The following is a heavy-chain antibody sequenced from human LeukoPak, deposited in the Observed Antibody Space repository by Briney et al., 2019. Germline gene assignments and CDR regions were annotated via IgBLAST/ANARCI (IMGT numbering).Heavy chain of an antibody. Sequence: GGSLRLSCAASGFIFSSYSMHWVRQAPGKGLEWVSSISSSSSYIYYADSLKSRITISRDDAKNSLYLQMSSLRAEDTAVYFCARDDCSDSPAYYDGMDVWGQGTAVTVSS. CDR1: GFIFSSYS. D-gene: IGHD2-21*02. V-gene: IGHV3-21*01. CDR2: ISSSSSYI. J-gene: IGHJ6*02. CDR3: ARDDCSDSPAYYDGMDV.